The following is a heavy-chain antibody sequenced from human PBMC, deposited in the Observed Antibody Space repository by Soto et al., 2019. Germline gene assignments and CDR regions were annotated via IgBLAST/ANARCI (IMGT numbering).Heavy chain of an antibody. CDR1: VYTFTSYG. Sequence: ASVKVSCKASVYTFTSYGISWVRQAPGQGLEWIGWLSVYNGNTNYAQKFQGRVTVTTDPSTSTAYMELRSLTSDDTAVYYCARGRPHDYWGQGTLVTVSS. V-gene: IGHV1-18*01. J-gene: IGHJ4*02. CDR3: ARGRPHDY. CDR2: LSVYNGNT.